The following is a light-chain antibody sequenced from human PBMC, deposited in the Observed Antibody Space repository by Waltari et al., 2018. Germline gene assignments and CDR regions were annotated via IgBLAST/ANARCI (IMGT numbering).Light chain of an antibody. CDR1: SFNIGSNT. J-gene: IGLJ6*01. CDR3: AAWDDSLNGNV. CDR2: YSN. Sequence: QSVLSQPPSTSGTPGQRVTISCSGTSFNIGSNTVSWYQQLPGTAPNLLIYYSNRRPSGVPDRFSGSKSGTSASLAIRGLKSEDEADYYCAAWDDSLNGNVFGSGTKVTVL. V-gene: IGLV1-44*01.